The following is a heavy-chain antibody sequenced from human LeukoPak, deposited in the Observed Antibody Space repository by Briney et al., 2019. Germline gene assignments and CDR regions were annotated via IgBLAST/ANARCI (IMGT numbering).Heavy chain of an antibody. J-gene: IGHJ4*02. D-gene: IGHD2-15*01. V-gene: IGHV4-34*01. Sequence: SETLSLTCAVYGGSFSGYYWSWIRQPPGKGLEWIGEINHSGSTNYNPSLKSRVTISVDTSKNQFSLKLSSVTAADTAVYYCARRKIVVVVAAKGPFDYWGQGTLVTVSS. CDR2: INHSGST. CDR1: GGSFSGYY. CDR3: ARRKIVVVVAAKGPFDY.